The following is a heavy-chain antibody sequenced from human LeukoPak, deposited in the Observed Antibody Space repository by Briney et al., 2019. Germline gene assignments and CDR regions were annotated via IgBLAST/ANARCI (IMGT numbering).Heavy chain of an antibody. D-gene: IGHD2-21*01. J-gene: IGHJ4*02. CDR3: ARHIGTYYDY. CDR2: IKQDGSEK. Sequence: PGGSLRLSCAASGFTFSTYWMSRVRQAPGKGLEWVANIKQDGSEKYYVNSVKARFTISRDNAKNSLYLQMDSLRAEDTAVYYCARHIGTYYDYWGQGTLVTVSS. CDR1: GFTFSTYW. V-gene: IGHV3-7*01.